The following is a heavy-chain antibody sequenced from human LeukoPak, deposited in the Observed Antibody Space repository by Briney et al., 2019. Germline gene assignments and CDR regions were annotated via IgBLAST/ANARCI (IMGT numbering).Heavy chain of an antibody. CDR2: IYHSGST. CDR1: GGSISSGGYS. J-gene: IGHJ5*02. V-gene: IGHV4-30-2*01. CDR3: ARLYCSGGSCTSTNTRNSHPMGGTHRKTGGWFDP. D-gene: IGHD2-15*01. Sequence: SQTLSLTCAVSGGSISSGGYSWSWIRQPPGKGLEWIGYIYHSGSTYYNPSLKSRVTISVDRSKNQFSLKLSSVTAADTAVYYCARLYCSGGSCTSTNTRNSHPMGGTHRKTGGWFDPWGQGTLVTVSS.